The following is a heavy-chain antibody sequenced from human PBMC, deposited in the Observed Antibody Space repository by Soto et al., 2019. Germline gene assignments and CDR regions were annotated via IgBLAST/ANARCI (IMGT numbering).Heavy chain of an antibody. CDR1: GFIFSGYA. CDR3: AKETSAYEIDY. D-gene: IGHD5-12*01. V-gene: IGHV3-30-3*01. CDR2: ISYDGNTK. J-gene: IGHJ4*02. Sequence: QVQLVESGGGVVQPGRSLRLSCAASGFIFSGYAMHWVRQAPGKGLEWVAVISYDGNTKYYADSVKGPFTVSRDNSKNTLYVQMNNLSAEDTAMYYCAKETSAYEIDYWGQGTLVTVSS.